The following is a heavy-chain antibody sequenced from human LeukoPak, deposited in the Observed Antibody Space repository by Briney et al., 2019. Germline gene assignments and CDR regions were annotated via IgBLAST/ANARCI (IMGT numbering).Heavy chain of an antibody. V-gene: IGHV3-9*01. Sequence: QPGRSLRLSCAASGFTFDAYAMHWVRQIPGKGLEWVSGISWNSGSIGYADSVKGRFTISGDNAKNSLYLQMNSLRAEDTALYYCAKDISSTRYYYYGVDVWGQGTTVTVSS. CDR1: GFTFDAYA. J-gene: IGHJ6*02. CDR3: AKDISSTRYYYYGVDV. CDR2: ISWNSGSI. D-gene: IGHD5/OR15-5a*01.